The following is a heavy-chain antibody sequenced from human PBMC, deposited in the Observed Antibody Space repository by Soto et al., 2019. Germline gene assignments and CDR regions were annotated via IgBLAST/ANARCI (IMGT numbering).Heavy chain of an antibody. CDR2: IKQDGSEK. CDR3: ASRAIFGVVRDDAFDI. J-gene: IGHJ3*02. V-gene: IGHV3-7*03. Sequence: GGSLRLSCAASGFTFSSYWMSWVRQAPGKGLEWVANIKQDGSEKYYVDSVKGRFTISRDNAKNSLYLQMNSLRAEDTAVYYCASRAIFGVVRDDAFDIWGQGTMVTGSS. CDR1: GFTFSSYW. D-gene: IGHD3-3*01.